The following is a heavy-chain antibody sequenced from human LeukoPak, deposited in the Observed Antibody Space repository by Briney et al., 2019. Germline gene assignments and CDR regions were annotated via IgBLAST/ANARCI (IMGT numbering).Heavy chain of an antibody. D-gene: IGHD3-9*01. CDR1: GYTFTSYA. CDR3: ARAHYFVIYGYMDV. J-gene: IGHJ6*03. Sequence: GASVKVSCKASGYTFTSYAMNWVRQAPGQGLEWMGWINTNTGNPTYAQGFTGRFVFSLETSVSTAYLQISNLKAEDTAVYYCARAHYFVIYGYMDVWGKGTTVTVSS. V-gene: IGHV7-4-1*02. CDR2: INTNTGNP.